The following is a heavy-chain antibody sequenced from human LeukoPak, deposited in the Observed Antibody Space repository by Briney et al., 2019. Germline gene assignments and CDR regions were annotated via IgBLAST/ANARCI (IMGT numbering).Heavy chain of an antibody. D-gene: IGHD4-17*01. V-gene: IGHV3-48*03. CDR1: GFTFSSYE. CDR2: ISSSGSTI. J-gene: IGHJ6*02. Sequence: GGSLRLSCAASGFTFSSYEMNWVRQAPGKGLEWVSYISSSGSTIYYADSVKGRFTISRDNAKNSLYLQMNSLRAEDTAVYYCARDYGDYVDYYYGMDVWGQGTTVTVSS. CDR3: ARDYGDYVDYYYGMDV.